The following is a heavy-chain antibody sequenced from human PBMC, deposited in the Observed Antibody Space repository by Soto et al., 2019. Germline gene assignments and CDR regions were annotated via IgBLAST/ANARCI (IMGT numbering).Heavy chain of an antibody. Sequence: PVGSLRLSCAASGFTFSSYGMSWVRQAPGKGLEWVSAVSGSGGSTYYADSVKGRFTISRDNSKNTLYLQMNSLRAEDTAVYYCAGPGYSSQDYWGQGALVTVSS. CDR1: GFTFSSYG. CDR2: VSGSGGST. J-gene: IGHJ4*02. V-gene: IGHV3-23*01. CDR3: AGPGYSSQDY. D-gene: IGHD5-18*01.